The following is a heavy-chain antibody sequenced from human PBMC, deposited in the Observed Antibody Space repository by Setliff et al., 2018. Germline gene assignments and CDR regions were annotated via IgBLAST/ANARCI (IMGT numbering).Heavy chain of an antibody. V-gene: IGHV4-61*09. CDR1: GCSISSGGFY. J-gene: IGHJ4*02. CDR2: FHTGGAT. CDR3: ARESATIGEFPLYYFDK. Sequence: PSETLSLTCSVSGCSISSGGFYWSWIRQSAGRGLEWIGHFHTGGATDYNLSLKSRVTIPLDSSKNQFSLRLSSVTAADAAVYFCARESATIGEFPLYYFDKWGQGIPVTVSS. D-gene: IGHD3-10*01.